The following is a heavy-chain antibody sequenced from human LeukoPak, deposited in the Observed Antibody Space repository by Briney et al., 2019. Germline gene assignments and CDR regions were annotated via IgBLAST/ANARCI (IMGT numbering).Heavy chain of an antibody. D-gene: IGHD3-22*01. V-gene: IGHV3-33*01. CDR3: ARAVDYDSSGYYRILYYYYGMDV. J-gene: IGHJ6*02. Sequence: GRSLRLSCAASGFTFSSYGMHWVRQAPGKGLEWVAVIWYDGSNKYYAGSVKGRFTISRDNSKNTLYLQMNSLRAEDTAVYYCARAVDYDSSGYYRILYYYYGMDVWGQGTTVTVSS. CDR2: IWYDGSNK. CDR1: GFTFSSYG.